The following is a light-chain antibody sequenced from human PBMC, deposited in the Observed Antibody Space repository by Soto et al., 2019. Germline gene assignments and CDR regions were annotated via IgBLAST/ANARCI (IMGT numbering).Light chain of an antibody. CDR1: SSDVGGYNY. CDR3: SSYTISNTLV. J-gene: IGLJ1*01. Sequence: QSVLTQPASVSGSPGQSITISCTGTSSDVGGYNYVSWYQQYPGKVPKLMIYDVSNRPSGVSNRFSGSKSGNTASLTISGLQAEDEADYYCSSYTISNTLVFGSGTKVTVL. CDR2: DVS. V-gene: IGLV2-14*01.